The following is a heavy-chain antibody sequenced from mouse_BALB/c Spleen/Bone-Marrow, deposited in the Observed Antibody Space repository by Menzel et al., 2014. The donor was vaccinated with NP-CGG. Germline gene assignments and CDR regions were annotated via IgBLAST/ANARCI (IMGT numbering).Heavy chain of an antibody. D-gene: IGHD1-1*01. CDR2: ISDGGSYT. CDR1: GFTFSDYY. V-gene: IGHV5-4*02. J-gene: IGHJ1*01. CDR3: ARDSYYYGSSYWYFDV. Sequence: EVQLQESGGGLVKPGGSLKLSCAASGFTFSDYYMYWVRQTPEKGLEWVATISDGGSYTYYPDSVKGRFTISRDNAKNSLYLQMTSLKSEDTAMYYCARDSYYYGSSYWYFDVLGAATTATISS.